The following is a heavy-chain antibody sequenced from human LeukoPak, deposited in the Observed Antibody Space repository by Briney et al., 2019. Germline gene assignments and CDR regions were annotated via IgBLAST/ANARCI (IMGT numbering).Heavy chain of an antibody. V-gene: IGHV3-48*01. CDR2: TSSSSSTI. CDR3: ASEWELRAFDI. CDR1: GFTFSSYG. Sequence: GGSLRLSCVASGFTFSSYGMNWVRQAPGKGLERVSYTSSSSSTIYYADSVKGRFTISRDNAKNSLYLQMNSLRAEDTAVYYCASEWELRAFDIWGQGTMVTVSS. D-gene: IGHD1-26*01. J-gene: IGHJ3*02.